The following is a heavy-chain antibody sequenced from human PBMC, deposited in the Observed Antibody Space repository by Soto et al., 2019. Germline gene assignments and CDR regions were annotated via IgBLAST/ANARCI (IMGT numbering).Heavy chain of an antibody. CDR2: ICGSGVST. V-gene: IGHV3-23*01. D-gene: IGHD2-15*01. CDR3: PQEQCSSGSSCQFDY. Sequence: WVRWVRGMGLEWFSAICGSGVSTYYADSVKGRFTISRDNSKSTVYLQMNSLRAEDTAVYYCPQEQCSSGSSCQFDYWSQVT. J-gene: IGHJ4*02.